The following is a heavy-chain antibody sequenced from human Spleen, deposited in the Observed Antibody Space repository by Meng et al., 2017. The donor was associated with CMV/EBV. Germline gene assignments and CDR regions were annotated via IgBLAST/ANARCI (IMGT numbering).Heavy chain of an antibody. Sequence: SETLSLTCSVSGGSISSYYWSWIRQPPGKRLEWIGYTYYTGSTNYNPSLKSRVTISVDTSKNQFSLKLSPVTAADTAVYYCARDPLRVIPFDYGGQGTLVTVSS. J-gene: IGHJ4*02. CDR1: GGSISSYY. CDR2: TYYTGST. CDR3: ARDPLRVIPFDY. D-gene: IGHD2/OR15-2a*01. V-gene: IGHV4-59*01.